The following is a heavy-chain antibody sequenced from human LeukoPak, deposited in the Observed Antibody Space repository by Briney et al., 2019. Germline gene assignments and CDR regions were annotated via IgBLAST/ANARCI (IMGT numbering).Heavy chain of an antibody. V-gene: IGHV3-30-3*01. Sequence: GGSLRLSCAASGFTFSSFTNYWMNWVRQAPGKGLEWVAVISYDGSNKYYADSVKGRFTISRDNAKNSLYLQMNSLRAEDTAAYYCADYGANSMDVWGKGTTVTVSS. D-gene: IGHD4-23*01. CDR1: GFTFSSFT. CDR3: ADYGANSMDV. CDR2: ISYDGSNK. J-gene: IGHJ6*04.